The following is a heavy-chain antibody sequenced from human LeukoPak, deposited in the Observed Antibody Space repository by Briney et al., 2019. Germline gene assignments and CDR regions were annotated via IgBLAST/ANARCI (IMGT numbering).Heavy chain of an antibody. CDR3: AKAGDPYDILTGYDY. D-gene: IGHD3-9*01. Sequence: GGSLRLSYAASGFTFSSYAMSWVRQAPGKGLEWVSAISGSGGSTYYADSVKGRFTISRDNSKNTLYLQMNSLRAEDTAVYYYAKAGDPYDILTGYDYWGQGTLVTVSS. J-gene: IGHJ4*02. CDR2: ISGSGGST. CDR1: GFTFSSYA. V-gene: IGHV3-23*01.